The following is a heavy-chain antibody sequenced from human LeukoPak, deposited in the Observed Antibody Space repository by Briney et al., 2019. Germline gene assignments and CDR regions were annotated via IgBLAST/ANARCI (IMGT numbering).Heavy chain of an antibody. CDR3: ASSYFYYGMDV. CDR2: INTDATAT. CDR1: GFTFSNYW. J-gene: IGHJ6*02. Sequence: GGSLRLSCAASGFTFSNYWMHWVRQAPGKGLLWVSRINTDATATTYADSVKGRFTISRDNAKNTLYLQMNSLRAEDTAVYYCASSYFYYGMDVWGQGTTVTVSS. V-gene: IGHV3-74*01.